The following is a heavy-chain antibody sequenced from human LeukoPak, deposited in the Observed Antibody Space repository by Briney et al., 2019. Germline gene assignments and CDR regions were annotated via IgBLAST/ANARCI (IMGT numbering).Heavy chain of an antibody. D-gene: IGHD6-13*01. CDR1: GGSISSYY. Sequence: SETLSLTCTVSGGSISSYYWSWIRQPPGKGLEWIGYIYYSGSTNYNPSLKSRVTISVDTSKNQFSLKLSSVTAADTAVYYCARARRAAAALDWFDPWGQGTLVTVFS. CDR3: ARARRAAAALDWFDP. CDR2: IYYSGST. V-gene: IGHV4-59*01. J-gene: IGHJ5*02.